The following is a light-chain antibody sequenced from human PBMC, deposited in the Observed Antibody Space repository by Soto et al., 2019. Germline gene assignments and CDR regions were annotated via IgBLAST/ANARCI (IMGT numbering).Light chain of an antibody. CDR2: SSS. CDR3: QQSYNTPRT. J-gene: IGKJ1*01. Sequence: DIQLTQSPSSLSASVGDRVTITCRASERISNYLNWYQQKPGTAPKLLIWSSSTLPSGVPSRFSGSGSGTDFTLSSSGLQPEDFAVSYCQQSYNTPRTFGQGTKVEVK. CDR1: ERISNY. V-gene: IGKV1-39*01.